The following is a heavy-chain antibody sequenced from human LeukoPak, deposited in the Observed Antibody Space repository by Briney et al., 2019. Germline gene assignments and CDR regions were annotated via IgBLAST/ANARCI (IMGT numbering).Heavy chain of an antibody. CDR1: GGSISSYS. D-gene: IGHD6-19*01. CDR2: IYTSGST. V-gene: IGHV4-4*07. CDR3: AREGEWLAYFDY. Sequence: SETLSLTCTVSGGSISSYSWSWIRQPAGKGLEWIGRIYTSGSTNYNPSLKSRVTMSVDTSKDQFSLKLSSVTAADTAVYYCAREGEWLAYFDYWGQGTLVTVSS. J-gene: IGHJ4*02.